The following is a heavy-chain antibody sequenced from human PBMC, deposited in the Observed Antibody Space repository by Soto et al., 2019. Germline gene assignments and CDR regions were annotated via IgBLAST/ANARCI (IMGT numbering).Heavy chain of an antibody. CDR1: GFTFSSYG. V-gene: IGHV3-23*01. CDR3: AKDSDREYFQH. CDR2: ISASDGGA. Sequence: LRLSCAASGFTFSSYGMSWVRQAPEKGLEWVSGISASDGGAYYADSVKGRFTISRDNSENTLYRQMNSLRVEDTAVYYCAKDSDREYFQHWGQGTLVTVSS. D-gene: IGHD3-10*01. J-gene: IGHJ1*01.